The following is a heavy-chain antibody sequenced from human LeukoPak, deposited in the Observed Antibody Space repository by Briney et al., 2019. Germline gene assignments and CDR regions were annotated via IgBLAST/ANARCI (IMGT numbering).Heavy chain of an antibody. Sequence: SETLSLTCTVCGGSFSGYYWSWLRQPPGKGVEWIGEINYSGSTNYNPSLKSRVTLSVDTSKNQFSLKLSSVTAADAAVYYCARASSGYSGYGPGSYDYYMDVWGKGTTVTVSS. D-gene: IGHD5-12*01. CDR1: GGSFSGYY. V-gene: IGHV4-34*01. CDR3: ARASSGYSGYGPGSYDYYMDV. J-gene: IGHJ6*03. CDR2: INYSGST.